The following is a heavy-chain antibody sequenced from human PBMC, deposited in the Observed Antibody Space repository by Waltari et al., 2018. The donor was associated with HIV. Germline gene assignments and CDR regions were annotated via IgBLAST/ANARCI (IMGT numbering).Heavy chain of an antibody. D-gene: IGHD6-19*01. V-gene: IGHV4-34*01. CDR2: INHSGST. Sequence: QVQLQQWGAGLLKPSETLSLTCAVYGGSFSGYYWSWIRQPPGKGLEWIGEINHSGSTNYNPSLKRRVTISVDTSKNQFSLKLSSVTAADTAVYYCAAYSSGWYYSGMDVWGQGTTVTVSS. CDR1: GGSFSGYY. CDR3: AAYSSGWYYSGMDV. J-gene: IGHJ6*02.